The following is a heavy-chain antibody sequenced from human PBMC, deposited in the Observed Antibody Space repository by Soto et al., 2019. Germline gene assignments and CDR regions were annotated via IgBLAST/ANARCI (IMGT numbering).Heavy chain of an antibody. J-gene: IGHJ4*02. CDR2: IKSKTDGGTT. D-gene: IGHD1-26*01. Sequence: EVQLVESGGGLVKPGGYLRLSCAASGFTFSNAWMSWVRQAPGKGLEWVGRIKSKTDGGTTDYAAPVKGRFTISRDDSKNTLYLQMNSLKTEDTAMYYCTIGIVGATRTLPFAYWGQGTLVTVSS. CDR1: GFTFSNAW. V-gene: IGHV3-15*01. CDR3: TIGIVGATRTLPFAY.